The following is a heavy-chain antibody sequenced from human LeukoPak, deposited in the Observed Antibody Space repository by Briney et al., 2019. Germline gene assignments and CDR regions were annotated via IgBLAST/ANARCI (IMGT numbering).Heavy chain of an antibody. D-gene: IGHD3-22*01. J-gene: IGHJ4*02. V-gene: IGHV4-59*01. CDR2: IYYSGST. CDR1: GGSISSYY. Sequence: PSETLSLTCTVSGGSISSYYWSWIRQPPGKGLEWIGYIYYSGSTNYNPSLKSRVTISVDTSKNQFSLKLSSVTAADTAVYYCARARDYYDSSGDHIHFDYWGQGTLVTVSS. CDR3: ARARDYYDSSGDHIHFDY.